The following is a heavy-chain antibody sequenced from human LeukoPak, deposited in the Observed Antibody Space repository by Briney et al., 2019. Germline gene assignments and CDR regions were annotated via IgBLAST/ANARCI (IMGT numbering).Heavy chain of an antibody. Sequence: ASVKVSCKASGGTFSSYAISWVRQAPGQGLEWMGWISAYNGTTNYAQKLQGRVTMTTDTSTSTAYMELRSLRSDDTAVYYCARLYSSGDSFDYWGQRTLVTVSS. CDR1: GGTFSSYA. J-gene: IGHJ4*02. CDR3: ARLYSSGDSFDY. V-gene: IGHV1-18*01. CDR2: ISAYNGTT. D-gene: IGHD6-19*01.